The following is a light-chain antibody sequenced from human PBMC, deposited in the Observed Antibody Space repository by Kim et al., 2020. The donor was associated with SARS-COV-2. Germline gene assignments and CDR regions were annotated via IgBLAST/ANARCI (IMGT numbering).Light chain of an antibody. Sequence: SSELTQDPAVSVALGQTVRITCQGDSLRSYYASWYQQKPGQAPVLVIYGKNNRPSGIPDRFSGSSSGNTASLTITGAQAEDEADYYCNSRDSSGNHRFG. J-gene: IGLJ2*01. CDR1: SLRSYY. CDR2: GKN. CDR3: NSRDSSGNHR. V-gene: IGLV3-19*01.